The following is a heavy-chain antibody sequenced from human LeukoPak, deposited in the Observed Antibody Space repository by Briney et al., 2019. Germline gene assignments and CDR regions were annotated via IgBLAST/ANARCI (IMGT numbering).Heavy chain of an antibody. Sequence: GESLKISCKGSGYNFANYWIGWVRQMPGKGLEWMGVIYCGDSETRYSPSFKGQVTISADKSISTAYLQWSSLKASDTAMYYCALGSITCCGSNWLDPWGQGTLVTVSS. CDR3: ALGSITCCGSNWLDP. CDR1: GYNFANYW. CDR2: IYCGDSET. V-gene: IGHV5-51*01. D-gene: IGHD2-2*01. J-gene: IGHJ5*02.